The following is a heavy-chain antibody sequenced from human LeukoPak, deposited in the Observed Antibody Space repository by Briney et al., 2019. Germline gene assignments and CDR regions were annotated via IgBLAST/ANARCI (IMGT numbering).Heavy chain of an antibody. J-gene: IGHJ4*02. V-gene: IGHV3-7*03. Sequence: QPGGSLRLSCAASGFTFSSYWMSWVRQAPGKGLEWVANIKQDGSEKYYVDSVKGRFTISRDNAKNSLYLQMNSLGAEDTARYYCAKGRAREQWLVFDYWGQGALLTVSS. CDR1: GFTFSSYW. CDR2: IKQDGSEK. D-gene: IGHD6-19*01. CDR3: AKGRAREQWLVFDY.